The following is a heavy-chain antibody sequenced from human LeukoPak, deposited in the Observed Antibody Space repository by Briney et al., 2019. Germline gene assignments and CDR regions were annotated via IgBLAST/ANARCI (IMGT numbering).Heavy chain of an antibody. D-gene: IGHD3-22*01. CDR2: IDHRGDT. J-gene: IGHJ5*02. CDR3: ARDGHYYDSSAPTFGNWFDP. CDR1: GGSFSRYY. Sequence: SETLSLTCAVYGGSFSRYYWSWIRQSPGKGLEWIAEIDHRGDTNYNPSVKSRVTMSVDTSKNQFSLKLSSVTAADTAVYYCARDGHYYDSSAPTFGNWFDPWGQGTLVTVSS. V-gene: IGHV4-34*01.